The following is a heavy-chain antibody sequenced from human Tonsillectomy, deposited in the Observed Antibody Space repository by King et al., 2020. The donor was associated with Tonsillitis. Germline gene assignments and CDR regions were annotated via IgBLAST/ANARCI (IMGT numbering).Heavy chain of an antibody. CDR3: ARQTTVKGSSFEF. D-gene: IGHD4-17*01. CDR2: IFPNDSDT. CDR1: GYSFITYW. Sequence: EVQLVESGAEVKRPGESLKISCRVSGYSFITYWIVWVRQMPEKGLEWMGIIFPNDSDTRYSPSFQGQVTISADKSLNTAYLQGSSLKASDTGIYYCARQTTVKGSSFEFWGQGTLVTVSS. J-gene: IGHJ4*02. V-gene: IGHV5-51*01.